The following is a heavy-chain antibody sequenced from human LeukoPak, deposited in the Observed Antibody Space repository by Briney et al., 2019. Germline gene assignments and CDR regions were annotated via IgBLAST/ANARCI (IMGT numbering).Heavy chain of an antibody. J-gene: IGHJ4*02. D-gene: IGHD5-12*01. CDR2: IRNDRIT. CDR1: GLTFSDAR. Sequence: GESLRLSCVLSGLTFSDARMSWVRQAPGKGLEWVGRIRNDRITDYAAPVQGRFSISRDNSKNTFYLQMNSLRTEDTGMYFCTWMATIFTVDYWGRGTLVTVSS. CDR3: TWMATIFTVDY. V-gene: IGHV3-15*01.